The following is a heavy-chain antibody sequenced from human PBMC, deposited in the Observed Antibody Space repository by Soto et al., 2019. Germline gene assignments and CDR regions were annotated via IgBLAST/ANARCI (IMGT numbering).Heavy chain of an antibody. Sequence: SETLSLTCGVSGDSISSSKWWTWVRQTPGNGLEWIGKIDHNGVANYNPSLEGRVTISKDISKNQISLKVTSVAAADSAVYYCARMNRDYYYYGMDVWGQGATVTVSS. V-gene: IGHV4-4*02. CDR3: ARMNRDYYYYGMDV. CDR1: GDSISSSKW. J-gene: IGHJ6*02. CDR2: IDHNGVA.